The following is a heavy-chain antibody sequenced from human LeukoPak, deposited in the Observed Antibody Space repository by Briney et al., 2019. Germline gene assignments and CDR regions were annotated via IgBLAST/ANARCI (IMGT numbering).Heavy chain of an antibody. V-gene: IGHV3-74*01. CDR3: ARTLAYYYDSGGYDY. D-gene: IGHD3-22*01. CDR1: GFTFSSYW. J-gene: IGHJ4*02. CDR2: INSDGSST. Sequence: GGSLRLSCAASGFTFSSYWMHWVRQAPGKGLVWVSRINSDGSSTNYADSVKGRSTISRDNAKNTLYLQMNSLRAEDTAVYYCARTLAYYYDSGGYDYWGQGTLVTVSS.